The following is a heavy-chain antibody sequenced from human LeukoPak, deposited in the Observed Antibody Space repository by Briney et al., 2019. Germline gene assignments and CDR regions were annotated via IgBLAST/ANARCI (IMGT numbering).Heavy chain of an antibody. Sequence: PGGSLRLSCAASGFTFSSYEMHWVRQALGKGPEWVSYISSSGSTIYYADSVKGRFTISRDNAKNSLYLQMNSLRAEDTAVYYCARDYGGSSPFDYWGQGTLVTVSS. J-gene: IGHJ4*02. CDR1: GFTFSSYE. CDR2: ISSSGSTI. V-gene: IGHV3-48*03. D-gene: IGHD4-23*01. CDR3: ARDYGGSSPFDY.